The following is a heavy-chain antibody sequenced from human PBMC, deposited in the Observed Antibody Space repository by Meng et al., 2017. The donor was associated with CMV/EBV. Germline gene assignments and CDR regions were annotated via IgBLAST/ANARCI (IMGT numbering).Heavy chain of an antibody. CDR2: IGTGGDT. D-gene: IGHD3-3*01. CDR1: GFAFSSYA. CDR3: ATETIFGVASYGMDV. Sequence: SCAASGFAFSSYALHWVRRAPGKGLEWVSAIGTGGDTYYADSVMGRFTISRDNAKKSLYLQMNSLIAEDMAVYYCATETIFGVASYGMDVWGQGTTVTVSS. V-gene: IGHV3-47*01. J-gene: IGHJ6*02.